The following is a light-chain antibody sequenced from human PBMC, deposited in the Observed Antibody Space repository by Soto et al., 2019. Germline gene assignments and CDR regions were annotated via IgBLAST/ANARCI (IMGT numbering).Light chain of an antibody. CDR2: GAS. J-gene: IGKJ4*01. CDR1: QSVSSN. V-gene: IGKV3-15*01. Sequence: EIVMTQSPATPSVSPGERATLSCRASQSVSSNLAWYQQKPGQAPRLLIYGASTRATGIPARFSGSGSGTEFTLTICSLQSEDFAVYYCQQYNNWLTFGGGTEVDIK. CDR3: QQYNNWLT.